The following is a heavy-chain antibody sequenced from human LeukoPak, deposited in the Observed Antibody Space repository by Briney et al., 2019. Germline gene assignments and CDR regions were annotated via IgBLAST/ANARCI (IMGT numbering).Heavy chain of an antibody. J-gene: IGHJ4*02. D-gene: IGHD1-14*01. CDR2: IKQDGTKT. CDR1: GFXFSNNW. CDR3: AKDNPLPL. V-gene: IGHV3-7*04. Sequence: PGGSLRLSCEASGFXFSNNWMTWVRQAPGKGLEWVANIKQDGTKTYYVDSVKGRFTISRDNAKNSVYLQMNSLRAEDTAVYFCAKDNPLPLWGQVTLVSVSS.